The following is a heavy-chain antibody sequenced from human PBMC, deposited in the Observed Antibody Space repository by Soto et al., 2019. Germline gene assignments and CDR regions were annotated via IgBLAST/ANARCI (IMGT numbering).Heavy chain of an antibody. CDR1: GGTFSSYA. J-gene: IGHJ5*02. D-gene: IGHD2-15*01. CDR2: IIPIFGTA. CDR3: ARDLPNPYCSGGTCYPGWFDR. V-gene: IGHV1-69*12. Sequence: QVQLVQSGAEVKKPGSSVKVSCKASGGTFSSYAISWVRQAPGQGLEWMGGIIPIFGTANYAQKFQGRVTITADESTSRAYMELSSLRSEDTAVYYCARDLPNPYCSGGTCYPGWFDRWGQGTLVTVSS.